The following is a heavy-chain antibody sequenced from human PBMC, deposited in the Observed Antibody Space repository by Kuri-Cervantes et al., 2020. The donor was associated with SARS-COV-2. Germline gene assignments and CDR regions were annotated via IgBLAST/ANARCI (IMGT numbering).Heavy chain of an antibody. CDR2: ISYDGSNK. CDR3: ARDKDDYSNYGDYGMDV. V-gene: IGHV3-30-3*01. Sequence: GESLKISCAASAFTFSSYAMHWVRQAPGKGLEWVAIISYDGSNKYYADSVKGRFTISRDNSKNTLYLQMNSLRAEDTAVYYCARDKDDYSNYGDYGMDVWGQGTTVTVSS. D-gene: IGHD4-11*01. J-gene: IGHJ6*02. CDR1: AFTFSSYA.